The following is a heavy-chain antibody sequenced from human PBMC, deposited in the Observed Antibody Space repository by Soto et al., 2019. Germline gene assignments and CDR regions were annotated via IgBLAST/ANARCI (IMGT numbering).Heavy chain of an antibody. CDR2: LYADGRT. J-gene: IGHJ4*02. Sequence: EVQLLVSGGGLVQPGGSLRLSCAASGFSFGDYDMGWVRQPPRKGPEWVSSLYADGRTFYQYSVRGRFTISRDNSRTTLFLQMNGLTADDTAVYLCATAGRNFFGSWGQGTLVTVSS. CDR3: ATAGRNFFGS. V-gene: IGHV3-23*01. D-gene: IGHD3-10*01. CDR1: GFSFGDYD.